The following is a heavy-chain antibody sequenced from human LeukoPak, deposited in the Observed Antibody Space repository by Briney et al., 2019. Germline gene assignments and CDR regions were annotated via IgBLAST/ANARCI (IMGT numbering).Heavy chain of an antibody. J-gene: IGHJ5*02. V-gene: IGHV1-2*02. CDR1: GYTFTGYY. CDR3: ARDLYGSGSSGFDP. D-gene: IGHD3-10*01. CDR2: INPKSGDT. Sequence: ASVKVSCKASGYTFTGYYMHWVRQAPGQGLEWMGWINPKSGDTGYAQKFQDRVAMTRDTSINTVYMELSSLTSEDTAVYYCARDLYGSGSSGFDPWGQGILVTVSS.